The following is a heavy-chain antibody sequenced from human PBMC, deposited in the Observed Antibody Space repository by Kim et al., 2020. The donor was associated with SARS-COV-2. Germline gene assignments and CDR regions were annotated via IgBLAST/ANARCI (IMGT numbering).Heavy chain of an antibody. V-gene: IGHV4-31*03. CDR1: GGSISSGAYY. CDR3: ARDLTPSTYAFDI. J-gene: IGHJ3*02. Sequence: SETLSLTCTVSGGSISSGAYYWNWIRQHPGKGLEWIGYIYCSGSTYYNPSLKSRVTISVDTSKNQFSLTLSSVTAADTAVYYCARDLTPSTYAFDIWGQGTMVTVSS. CDR2: IYCSGST.